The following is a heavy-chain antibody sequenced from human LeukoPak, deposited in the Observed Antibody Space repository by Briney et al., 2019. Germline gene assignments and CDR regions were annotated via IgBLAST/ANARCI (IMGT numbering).Heavy chain of an antibody. D-gene: IGHD1-26*01. CDR2: INPNSGGT. CDR3: ARGGQYAGSYFDY. CDR1: GYTFTGYY. J-gene: IGHJ4*02. Sequence: ASVKVSCKASGYTFTGYYLYWVRQAPGQGPEWMGWINPNSGGTNYAQKFQGRVTVTRDTSISTAYMELSRLRSDDTAVYYCARGGQYAGSYFDYWRQGTLVTVSS. V-gene: IGHV1-2*02.